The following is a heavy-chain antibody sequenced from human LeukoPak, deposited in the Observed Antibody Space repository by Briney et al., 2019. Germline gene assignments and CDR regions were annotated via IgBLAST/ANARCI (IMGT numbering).Heavy chain of an antibody. Sequence: SETLSLTCAVYGGSFSGYYWSWIRQPPGKGLEWIGEINHSGSTNYNPSLKGRVTISVDTSKNQFSLKLSSVTAADTAVYYCARGPPRSSSTAQASRPIGYNWFDPWGQGTLVTVPS. CDR1: GGSFSGYY. CDR3: ARGPPRSSSTAQASRPIGYNWFDP. CDR2: INHSGST. D-gene: IGHD2-2*01. J-gene: IGHJ5*02. V-gene: IGHV4-34*01.